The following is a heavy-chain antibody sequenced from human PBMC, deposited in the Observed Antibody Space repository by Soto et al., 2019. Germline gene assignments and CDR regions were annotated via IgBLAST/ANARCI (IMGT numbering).Heavy chain of an antibody. CDR2: IIPVFGTA. J-gene: IGHJ6*02. V-gene: IGHV1-69*13. D-gene: IGHD2-2*01. CDR1: RVAFSKFI. Sequence: SVKVSCKASRVAFSKFIVTWVRQAPGVGLEWVGGIIPVFGTANYAQKFQGRVTITADESTSTSYMEVNNLRSEDTAVYYCAKVRYSSPMGYYYGMDVWGQGTTVTVSS. CDR3: AKVRYSSPMGYYYGMDV.